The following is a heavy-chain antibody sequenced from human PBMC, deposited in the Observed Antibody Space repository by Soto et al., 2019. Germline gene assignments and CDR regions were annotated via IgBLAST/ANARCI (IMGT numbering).Heavy chain of an antibody. J-gene: IGHJ6*02. D-gene: IGHD2-2*02. V-gene: IGHV1-8*01. CDR1: GYTFTSYD. CDR2: MNPNSGNT. CDR3: ILGYCSSTSCYSDYYYYGMDV. Sequence: ASVKVSCKASGYTFTSYDINWVRQATGQGLEWMGWMNPNSGNTGYAQKFQGRVTMTRNTSISTAYMELSSLRSEDTAVYYCILGYCSSTSCYSDYYYYGMDVCGQRTTVTVSS.